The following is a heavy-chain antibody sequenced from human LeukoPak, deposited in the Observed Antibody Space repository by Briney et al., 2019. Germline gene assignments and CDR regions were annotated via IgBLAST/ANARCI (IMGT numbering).Heavy chain of an antibody. J-gene: IGHJ4*02. CDR1: GGSLSSYY. CDR2: IYYSGST. Sequence: SETLSLTCTVSGGSLSSYYWSWLRQPPGKGLEWIGYIYYSGSTNYNPSLKSQVTISVDTSKNQFSLKLSSVTAADTAVYYCARGPPTYRLYYFDYWGQGTLVTVSS. V-gene: IGHV4-59*01. CDR3: ARGPPTYRLYYFDY.